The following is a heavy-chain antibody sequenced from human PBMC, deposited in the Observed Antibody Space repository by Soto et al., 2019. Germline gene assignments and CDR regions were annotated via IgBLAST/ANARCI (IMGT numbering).Heavy chain of an antibody. V-gene: IGHV3-30*18. D-gene: IGHD3-3*01. CDR1: GYSFSNYG. Sequence: QAQLVESGGGVVQPGRSLRLSCEASGYSFSNYGMHWVRQAPGKGLEWVAAISYDGITKYYSDSLKGRFTISKDNSKNTLYLEMNGLRPEDTAVYYCAKDMTRFLAWPHYFRGLDVWGQGTTVTVSS. CDR2: ISYDGITK. CDR3: AKDMTRFLAWPHYFRGLDV. J-gene: IGHJ6*02.